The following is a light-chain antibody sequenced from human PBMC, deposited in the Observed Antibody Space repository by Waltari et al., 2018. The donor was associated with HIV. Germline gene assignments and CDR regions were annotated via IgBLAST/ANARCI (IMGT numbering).Light chain of an antibody. V-gene: IGLV3-21*01. J-gene: IGLJ2*01. CDR3: QVWDIITEEVI. CDR1: NIGSKR. CDR2: DDD. Sequence: SYVLTQSPSVSVAPGQTAIITCGGNNIGSKRVHWYQQRPGQAPVLIIFDDDDRPAGRPERVSGSNSGDTATLSISRVEAGDEADYFCQVWDIITEEVIFGGGTKMTVL.